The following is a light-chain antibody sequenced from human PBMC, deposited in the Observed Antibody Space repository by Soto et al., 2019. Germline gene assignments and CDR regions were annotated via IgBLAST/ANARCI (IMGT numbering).Light chain of an antibody. CDR2: GAS. Sequence: EIVMTQSPATLSVSPGERATLSCRASQSVSSNLAWYQQKPGQAPRLLIYGASTRATGIPARFSGSGSGTEFTLTISSLQSEDFAVYYCQQYNNWSPEGFGPGTKVDIK. CDR1: QSVSSN. J-gene: IGKJ3*01. V-gene: IGKV3-15*01. CDR3: QQYNNWSPEG.